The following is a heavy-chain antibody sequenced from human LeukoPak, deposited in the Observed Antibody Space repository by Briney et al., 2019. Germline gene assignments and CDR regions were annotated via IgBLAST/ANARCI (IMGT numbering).Heavy chain of an antibody. J-gene: IGHJ6*02. CDR3: AGAEAPYCSSTSCYKYHYYYGMDV. Sequence: ASVKVSCKASRGTFSSYAISWVRQAPGQGLEWMGRIIPILGIANYAQKFQGRVTITADKSTSTAYMELSSLRSEDTAVYYCAGAEAPYCSSTSCYKYHYYYGMDVWGQGTTVTVSS. CDR2: IIPILGIA. V-gene: IGHV1-69*04. D-gene: IGHD2-2*01. CDR1: RGTFSSYA.